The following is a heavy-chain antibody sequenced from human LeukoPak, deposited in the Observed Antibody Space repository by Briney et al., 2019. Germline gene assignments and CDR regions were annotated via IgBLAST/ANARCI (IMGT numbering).Heavy chain of an antibody. CDR3: ARDRCSSTSCYTGYMDV. D-gene: IGHD2-2*02. J-gene: IGHJ6*03. CDR2: IYYSGST. CDR1: GGSISSSSYY. V-gene: IGHV4-61*01. Sequence: SETLSLTCTVSGGSISSSSYYWGWIRQPPGKGLEWIGYIYYSGSTNYNPSLKSRVTISVDTSKNQFSLKLSSVTAADTAVYYCARDRCSSTSCYTGYMDVWGKGTTVTVSS.